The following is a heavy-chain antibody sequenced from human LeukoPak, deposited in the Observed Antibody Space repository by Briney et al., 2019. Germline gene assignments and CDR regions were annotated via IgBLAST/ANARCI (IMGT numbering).Heavy chain of an antibody. CDR1: GFTFSSYA. Sequence: PGGSLRLSCAASGFTFSSYAMTWVRQALGKGLEWVSAIGGSGGSTYYADSVKGRFTISRDNSKNTLYLQMNSLRAEDTAVYYCAKVVVDATQHFDYGGQGTLVTVSS. CDR3: AKVVVDATQHFDY. J-gene: IGHJ4*02. CDR2: IGGSGGST. D-gene: IGHD2-15*01. V-gene: IGHV3-23*01.